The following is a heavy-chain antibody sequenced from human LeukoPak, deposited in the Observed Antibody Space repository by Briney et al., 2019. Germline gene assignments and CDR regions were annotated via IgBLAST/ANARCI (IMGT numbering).Heavy chain of an antibody. J-gene: IGHJ5*02. D-gene: IGHD3-10*01. CDR3: ARDIGFGEFNWFDP. Sequence: PGGSLRLSCAASGFTFSSYEMNWVRQAPGKGLEWVPYISSSGSTIYYADSVKGRFTISRDNAKNSLYLQMNSLRAEDTAVYYCARDIGFGEFNWFDPWGQGTLVTVSS. CDR1: GFTFSSYE. V-gene: IGHV3-48*03. CDR2: ISSSGSTI.